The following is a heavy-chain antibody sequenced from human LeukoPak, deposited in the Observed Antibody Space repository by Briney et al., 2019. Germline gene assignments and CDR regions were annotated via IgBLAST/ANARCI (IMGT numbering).Heavy chain of an antibody. J-gene: IGHJ3*02. V-gene: IGHV3-21*01. CDR2: ISSSSSYT. CDR1: GFTFSSYS. Sequence: NPGGSLRLSCAASGFTFSSYSMNWVRQAPGKGLEWVSSISSSSSYTNYADSVKGRFTISRDNAKNSLYLQMNSLRAEDTAVYYCARSPRVITFGGVIVHAFDIWGQGTMVTVSS. CDR3: ARSPRVITFGGVIVHAFDI. D-gene: IGHD3-16*02.